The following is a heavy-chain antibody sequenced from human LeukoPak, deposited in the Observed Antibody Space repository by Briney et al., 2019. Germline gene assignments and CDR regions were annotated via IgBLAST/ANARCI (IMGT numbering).Heavy chain of an antibody. CDR2: VDYRGST. D-gene: IGHD5-18*01. CDR3: ARSRSGYSYDHAAFEI. J-gene: IGHJ3*02. CDR1: GLSLSTYY. Sequence: SETLSLTCTVSGLSLSTYYWSWIRQPPGKGLEWVAYVDYRGSTTYNPSLRSRVTISVDTSRNQFSLKLSSVTAADTAVYYCARSRSGYSYDHAAFEIWGQGTMVTVSS. V-gene: IGHV4-59*01.